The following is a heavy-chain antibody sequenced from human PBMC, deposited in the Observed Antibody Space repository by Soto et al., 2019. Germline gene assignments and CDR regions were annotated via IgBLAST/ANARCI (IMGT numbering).Heavy chain of an antibody. J-gene: IGHJ4*02. CDR3: AKGLLWFGELPY. CDR1: GFTFSSYA. D-gene: IGHD3-10*01. Sequence: ESGGGLVPPGGSLRLSCAASGFTFSSYAMSWVRQAPGKGLEWVSAISGSGGSTYYADSVKGRFTISRDNSKNTLYLQMNSLRAEDTAVYYCAKGLLWFGELPYWGQGTLVTVSS. CDR2: ISGSGGST. V-gene: IGHV3-23*01.